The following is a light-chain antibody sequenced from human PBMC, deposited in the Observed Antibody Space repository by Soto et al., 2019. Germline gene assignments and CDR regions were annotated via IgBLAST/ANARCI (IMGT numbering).Light chain of an antibody. V-gene: IGLV1-47*01. CDR3: AAWDDSVGVV. J-gene: IGLJ2*01. Sequence: QTVVTQPPSASGTPGQRVTISCSGSSSNIGSNYVYWYQQLPGTAPKLLIYRNNQRPSGVPDRFSGSKSGTSASLAISGLRSEDEADYYCAAWDDSVGVVFGGGTKLTVL. CDR1: SSNIGSNY. CDR2: RNN.